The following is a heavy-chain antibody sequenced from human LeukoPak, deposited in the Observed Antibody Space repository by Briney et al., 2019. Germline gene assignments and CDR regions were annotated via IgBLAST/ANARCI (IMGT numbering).Heavy chain of an antibody. V-gene: IGHV3-53*01. CDR3: AKHRAIWDAFDV. CDR2: LYAGGST. CDR1: GFTVSSNY. D-gene: IGHD2-2*02. J-gene: IGHJ3*01. Sequence: GGSLRLSCAAAGFTVSSNYVSWVRQAPGKGLEWVSILYAGGSTYYVDSERGRFTISRDNSKNTLYLQMNSLRAEDTAVYFCAKHRAIWDAFDVWGRGTLVTVSS.